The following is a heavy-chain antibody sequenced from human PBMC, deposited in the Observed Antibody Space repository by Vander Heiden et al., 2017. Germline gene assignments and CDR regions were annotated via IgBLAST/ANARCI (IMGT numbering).Heavy chain of an antibody. V-gene: IGHV3-30-3*01. CDR1: GVTFSSYA. CDR3: AREGRDGYNVVDY. J-gene: IGHJ4*02. Sequence: QVQLVESGGGVVQPGRSLRLSCAASGVTFSSYAMHWVRQAPGKGLEWVAVISYDGSNKYYADSVKGRFTISRDNSKNTLYLQMNSLRAEDTAVYYCAREGRDGYNVVDYWGQGTLVTVSS. D-gene: IGHD5-12*01. CDR2: ISYDGSNK.